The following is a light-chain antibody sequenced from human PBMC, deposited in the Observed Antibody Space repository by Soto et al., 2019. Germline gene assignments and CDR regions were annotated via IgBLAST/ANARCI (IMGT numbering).Light chain of an antibody. V-gene: IGKV1-27*01. J-gene: IGKJ3*01. CDR2: AAS. Sequence: DIQMTQSPSSLSATVGDRVTITCRASQDISNSLAWHQQKPGKVPKLLIYAASTLQPGVPSRFSGSGSGTDFTLTISSLQPEDVATYYYQKYNGAPPETFGPGTKVAIK. CDR1: QDISNS. CDR3: QKYNGAPPET.